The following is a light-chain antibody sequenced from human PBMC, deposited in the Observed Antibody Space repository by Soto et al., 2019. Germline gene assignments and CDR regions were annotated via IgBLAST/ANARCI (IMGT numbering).Light chain of an antibody. CDR1: QGVTTK. CDR3: QQYNNWPFS. CDR2: DVS. Sequence: EIIMSQSPGTLSVSPGERVTLSCGATQGVTTKFAWYQQKSGQSPRLLIYDVSNRATGVPARFSGCGSETDFTLTISGLRSEDSAVYFCQQYNNWPFSFGQGTRLEIK. J-gene: IGKJ5*01. V-gene: IGKV3-15*01.